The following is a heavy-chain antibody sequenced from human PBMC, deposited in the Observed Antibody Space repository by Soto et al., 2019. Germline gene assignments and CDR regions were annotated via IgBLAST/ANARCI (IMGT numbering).Heavy chain of an antibody. Sequence: EVQLVESGGGLVQPGGSLRLSCAASGFTFSSTWMHWVRQAPGKGLVWVSHINSDGSVTTYADSVKGRFTIFRDNARNTVYLQMNSLRAEDTAVYYCATDRHYGLAVWGQGATVTVSS. J-gene: IGHJ6*02. CDR3: ATDRHYGLAV. CDR2: INSDGSVT. CDR1: GFTFSSTW. V-gene: IGHV3-74*01.